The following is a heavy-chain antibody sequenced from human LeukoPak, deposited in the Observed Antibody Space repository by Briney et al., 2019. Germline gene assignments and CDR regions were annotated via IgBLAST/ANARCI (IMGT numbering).Heavy chain of an antibody. J-gene: IGHJ6*02. Sequence: GRSLRLSCAAFGFTFSDFTMNWVRQAPGKGLEWVSSISPSGTYISYMDSLKGRFTISRDNAKSSLYLQMNNLRVEDTGLYYCARDREGSGRFGTDVWGQGTTVTVSS. V-gene: IGHV3-21*06. CDR2: ISPSGTYI. CDR3: ARDREGSGRFGTDV. D-gene: IGHD3-16*01. CDR1: GFTFSDFT.